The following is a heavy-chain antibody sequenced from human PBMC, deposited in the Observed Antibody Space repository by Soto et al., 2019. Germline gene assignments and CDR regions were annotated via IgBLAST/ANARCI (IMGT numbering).Heavy chain of an antibody. CDR3: ASQYGSGSYFGY. CDR2: IYYSGST. D-gene: IGHD3-10*01. Sequence: SETLSLTCTVSGGSISSGGYYWSWIRQHPGKGLEWIGYIYYSGSTYYNPSLKSRVTTSVDTSKSQFSLKLSSVTAADTAVYYCASQYGSGSYFGYWGQGTLVTVSS. CDR1: GGSISSGGYY. V-gene: IGHV4-31*03. J-gene: IGHJ4*02.